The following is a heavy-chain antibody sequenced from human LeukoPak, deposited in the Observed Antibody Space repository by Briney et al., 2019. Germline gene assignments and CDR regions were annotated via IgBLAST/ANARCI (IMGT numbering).Heavy chain of an antibody. CDR3: ARGCSSTSCYGFDY. Sequence: GGSLRLSCAASGFTFSSFAMSWVRQAPGKGLEWVSTISGSGGTTNYADSVKGRFTISRDNSKNTLYLQMNSLRAEDTAVYYCARGCSSTSCYGFDYWGQGTLVTVSS. J-gene: IGHJ4*02. D-gene: IGHD2-2*01. CDR1: GFTFSSFA. CDR2: ISGSGGTT. V-gene: IGHV3-23*01.